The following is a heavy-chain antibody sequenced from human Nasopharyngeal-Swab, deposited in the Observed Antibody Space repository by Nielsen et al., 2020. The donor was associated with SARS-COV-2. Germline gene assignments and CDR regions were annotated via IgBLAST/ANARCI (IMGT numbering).Heavy chain of an antibody. V-gene: IGHV3-23*01. J-gene: IGHJ4*02. Sequence: GESLKISYAASGFTFSSYAMSWVRQAPGKGLEWVSAISGSGGSTYYADSVKGRFTISRDNSKNTLYLQMNSLRAEDTAVYYCAKGGGAGYWGQGTLVTVSS. CDR1: GFTFSSYA. D-gene: IGHD3-16*01. CDR3: AKGGGAGY. CDR2: ISGSGGST.